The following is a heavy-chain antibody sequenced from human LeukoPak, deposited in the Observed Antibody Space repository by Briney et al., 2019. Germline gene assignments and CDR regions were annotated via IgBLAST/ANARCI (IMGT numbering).Heavy chain of an antibody. V-gene: IGHV1-8*03. J-gene: IGHJ4*02. D-gene: IGHD2-15*01. CDR1: GYTFTSYV. CDR3: ARGLGYCSGGSCYDY. Sequence: ASVKVSCKASGYTFTSYVNWVQQATGQGLEWMGWMNPNSGNTGYAQKFQGRVTITRNTSISTAYMELSSLRSEDTAVYYCARGLGYCSGGSCYDYWGQGTLVTVSS. CDR2: MNPNSGNT.